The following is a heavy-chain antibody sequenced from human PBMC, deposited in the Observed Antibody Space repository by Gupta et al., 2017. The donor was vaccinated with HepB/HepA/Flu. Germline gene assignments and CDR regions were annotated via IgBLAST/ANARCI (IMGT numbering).Heavy chain of an antibody. CDR1: GFSLSTSGVG. J-gene: IGHJ5*02. Sequence: QITLKESGPTLVKPTQTLTLTCNLSGFSLSTSGVGVGWIRQPPGKALEWLALIYWDDDKRYSPSLKSRLTITKDTSKNQVVLTMTNMDPVDTATYYCTHSTYYYGSGSYSRAWFDPWGQGTLVTVSS. CDR2: IYWDDDK. V-gene: IGHV2-5*02. CDR3: THSTYYYGSGSYSRAWFDP. D-gene: IGHD3-10*01.